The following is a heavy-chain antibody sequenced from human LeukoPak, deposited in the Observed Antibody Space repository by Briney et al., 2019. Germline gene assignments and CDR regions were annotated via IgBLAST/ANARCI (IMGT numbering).Heavy chain of an antibody. CDR2: INPNSGGT. Sequence: ASVKVSCKASGYTFTGYYMHWVRQAPGQGLEWMGWINPNSGGTNYAQKFQGWVTMTRDTSISTAYMELSRLRSDDTAVYYCATDRRWDLLNGSTWGQGTLVPSPQ. J-gene: IGHJ4*02. V-gene: IGHV1-2*04. CDR1: GYTFTGYY. D-gene: IGHD1-26*01. CDR3: ATDRRWDLLNGST.